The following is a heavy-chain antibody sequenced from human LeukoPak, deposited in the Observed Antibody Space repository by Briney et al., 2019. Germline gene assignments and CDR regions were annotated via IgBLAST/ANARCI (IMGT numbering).Heavy chain of an antibody. J-gene: IGHJ4*02. CDR1: GFTFSDYA. V-gene: IGHV3-33*01. Sequence: GGSLRLSCAASGFTFSDYAMHRVRQAPGKGLEWLAVIWYDGTNQYYADSVKGRFTISRDNSKNTLFLQMISLRAEDTAVYYCARADHGWYTFDYWGQGTLVTVPS. CDR3: ARADHGWYTFDY. CDR2: IWYDGTNQ. D-gene: IGHD6-19*01.